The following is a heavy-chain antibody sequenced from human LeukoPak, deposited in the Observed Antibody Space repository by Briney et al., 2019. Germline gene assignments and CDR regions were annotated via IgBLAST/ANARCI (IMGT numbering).Heavy chain of an antibody. D-gene: IGHD2-8*01. CDR1: GYTLTELS. CDR3: ARDLGGAGYCTNGVCWGDWYFDY. CDR2: ISAYNGNT. V-gene: IGHV1-18*01. Sequence: ASVNVSCKVSGYTLTELSMHWVRQAPGQGLEWMGWISAYNGNTNYAQKLQGRVTMTTDTSTSTAYMELRSLRSDDTAVYYCARDLGGAGYCTNGVCWGDWYFDYWGQGTLVTVSS. J-gene: IGHJ4*02.